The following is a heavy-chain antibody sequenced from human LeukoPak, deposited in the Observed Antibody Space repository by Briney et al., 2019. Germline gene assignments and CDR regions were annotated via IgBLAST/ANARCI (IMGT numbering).Heavy chain of an antibody. V-gene: IGHV4-34*01. CDR3: ARGGGFGNY. CDR2: INHSGST. D-gene: IGHD3-10*01. CDR1: GGSFSGYY. J-gene: IGHJ4*02. Sequence: SDTLSLTCAVYGGSFSGYYWSWIRQPPGKGLEWIGEINHSGSTNYNPSLKSRVTISVDTSKNQFSLKLSSVTAADTAVYYCARGGGFGNYWGQGTLVTVSS.